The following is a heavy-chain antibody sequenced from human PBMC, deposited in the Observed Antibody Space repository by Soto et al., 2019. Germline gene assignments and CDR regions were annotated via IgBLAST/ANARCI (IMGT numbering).Heavy chain of an antibody. D-gene: IGHD6-13*01. CDR3: ARNLDRVTAADFYHYYGMDV. J-gene: IGHJ6*02. CDR2: INWNGGTT. CDR1: GFTFDNFG. Sequence: GGSLRLSCEASGFTFDNFGMSWVRQAPGKGLEWVCGINWNGGTTGYADSVKGRFTISRDKAKTSLYLQMNSLRAEDTALYYCARNLDRVTAADFYHYYGMDVWGQGTTVTVSS. V-gene: IGHV3-20*04.